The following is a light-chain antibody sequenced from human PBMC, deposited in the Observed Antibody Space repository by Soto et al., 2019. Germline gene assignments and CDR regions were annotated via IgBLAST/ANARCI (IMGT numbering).Light chain of an antibody. V-gene: IGLV4-60*02. CDR3: AACDSYTPVV. CDR1: SGHSTYI. J-gene: IGLJ2*01. CDR2: VERSGSY. Sequence: QPVLTQSSSASASLGSSVKLTCTLSSGHSTYIIAWHQQQPGKAPRYLMRVERSGSYSKGSGVPDRFSGSSSGTDRYLTVSNLLFEDEADYYCAACDSYTPVVFGGGTKLTVL.